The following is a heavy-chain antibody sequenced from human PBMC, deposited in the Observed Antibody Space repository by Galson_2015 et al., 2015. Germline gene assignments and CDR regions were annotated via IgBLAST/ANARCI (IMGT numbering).Heavy chain of an antibody. J-gene: IGHJ4*02. Sequence: SVKVSCTASGFAFIDSAVQWVRQARGQGLEWVGCIVVDIGNSNYAQKFQERVTITRDMYTGTACMELSSLRVDDTAVYYWAEDGGGIYGDGDYWGQGTPVTVSS. D-gene: IGHD5-12*01. CDR2: IVVDIGNS. CDR1: GFAFIDSA. CDR3: AEDGGGIYGDGDY. V-gene: IGHV1-58*01.